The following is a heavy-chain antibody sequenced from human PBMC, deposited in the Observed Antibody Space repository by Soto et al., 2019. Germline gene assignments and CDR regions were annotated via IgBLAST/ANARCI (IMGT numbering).Heavy chain of an antibody. Sequence: SQTLSLTCAISGDSVSSNSAAWNWIRQSPSRGLEWLGRTYYRSKWYNDYAVSVKSRITINPDTSKNQFSLQLNSVTPEDTAVYYCARDCTNGVCYPSYHYGMDVWGQGTTVTVSS. J-gene: IGHJ6*02. CDR1: GDSVSSNSAA. CDR2: TYYRSKWYN. D-gene: IGHD2-8*01. CDR3: ARDCTNGVCYPSYHYGMDV. V-gene: IGHV6-1*01.